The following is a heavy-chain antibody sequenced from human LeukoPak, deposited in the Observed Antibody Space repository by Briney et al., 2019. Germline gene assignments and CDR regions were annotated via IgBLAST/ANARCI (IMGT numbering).Heavy chain of an antibody. CDR2: IYTSGST. Sequence: SETLSLTCTVSGGSISSYYWSWIRQSAGKGLEWIGRIYTSGSTNYNPSLKSRVTMSVDTSKNQFSLKLSSVTAADTAVYYCARNGGSGTYYDGSFDYRGQGTLVTVSS. CDR1: GGSISSYY. D-gene: IGHD1-26*01. V-gene: IGHV4-4*07. J-gene: IGHJ4*02. CDR3: ARNGGSGTYYDGSFDY.